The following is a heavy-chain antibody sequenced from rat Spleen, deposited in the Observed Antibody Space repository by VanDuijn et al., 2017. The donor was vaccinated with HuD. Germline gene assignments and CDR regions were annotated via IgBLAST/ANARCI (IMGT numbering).Heavy chain of an antibody. D-gene: IGHD1-12*02. Sequence: EVQLQESGPGLVKPSQSLSLTCSVTGYSITSNYWGWIRKFPGNKMEWIGHISYSGSTSYNPSLKSRISITRDTSKNQFFLQVNSVTTEDTATYYCARAYYDGTYYDHWGQGVMVTVSS. CDR1: GYSITSNY. CDR2: ISYSGST. J-gene: IGHJ2*01. V-gene: IGHV3-1*01. CDR3: ARAYYDGTYYDH.